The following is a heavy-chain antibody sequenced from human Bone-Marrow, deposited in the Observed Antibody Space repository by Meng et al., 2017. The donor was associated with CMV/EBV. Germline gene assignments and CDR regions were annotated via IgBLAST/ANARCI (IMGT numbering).Heavy chain of an antibody. CDR3: AREKVLYYDFWSGQIDY. D-gene: IGHD3-3*01. CDR2: IIPIFGTA. Sequence: SVKVSCKASGYTFTSYDINWVRQAPGQGLEWMGGIIPIFGTANYAQKFQGRVTITTDESTSTAYMELSSLRSEDTAVYYCAREKVLYYDFWSGQIDYWGQGTLVTVSS. V-gene: IGHV1-69*05. CDR1: GYTFTSYD. J-gene: IGHJ4*02.